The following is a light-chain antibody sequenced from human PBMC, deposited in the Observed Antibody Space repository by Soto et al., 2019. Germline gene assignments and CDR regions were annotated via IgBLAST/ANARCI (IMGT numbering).Light chain of an antibody. CDR1: QGISRY. Sequence: IQLTQSPSSLSASVGDSVTITCRASQGISRYLSWYQQKPGRAPKLLISAASTLQSGVPARFSGSGSGTDFTLSITSLQPEDVATYYCQQLNTYPVTSGGGTKVEIK. CDR2: AAS. J-gene: IGKJ4*01. V-gene: IGKV1-9*01. CDR3: QQLNTYPVT.